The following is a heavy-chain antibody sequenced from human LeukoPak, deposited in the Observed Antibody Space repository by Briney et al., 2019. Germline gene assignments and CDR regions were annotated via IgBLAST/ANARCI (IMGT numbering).Heavy chain of an antibody. J-gene: IGHJ6*03. CDR3: ARDIGEWELLYYYYYYMDV. CDR2: ISSSSSYI. V-gene: IGHV3-21*01. D-gene: IGHD1-26*01. CDR1: GFTFSSYS. Sequence: GGSLRLSCAASGFTFSSYSMNWVRQAPGKGLEWVSSISSSSSYIYYADSVKGRFTISRDNAKNSLYLQMNSLRAEDTAVYYCARDIGEWELLYYYYYYMDVWGKGTTVTVSS.